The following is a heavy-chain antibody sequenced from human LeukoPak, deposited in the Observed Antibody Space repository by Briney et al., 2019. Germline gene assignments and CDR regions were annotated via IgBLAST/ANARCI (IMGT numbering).Heavy chain of an antibody. V-gene: IGHV1-8*01. CDR3: AQQWGGVDY. CDR1: GYTFSSYD. CDR2: MNPNSGNK. D-gene: IGHD6-19*01. J-gene: IGHJ4*02. Sequence: GASVKVSCKASGYTFSSYDINWVRQATGQGLEWMGWMNPNSGNKGYAQKFQGRVTMTRNTSISAAYMELSSLRSDDTAVYYCAQQWGGVDYWGQGTLVTVSS.